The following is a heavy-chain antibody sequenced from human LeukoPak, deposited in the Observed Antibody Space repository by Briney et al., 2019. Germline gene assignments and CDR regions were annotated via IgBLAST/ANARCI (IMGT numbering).Heavy chain of an antibody. CDR2: ISSNGGST. D-gene: IGHD5-24*01. CDR3: ARDEIMDL. V-gene: IGHV3-64*01. Sequence: GGSLRLSCAASGFTFSSYATHWVRQAPGKGLEYVSAISSNGGSTYYANSVKGRFTISRDNSKNTLYLQMGSLRAEDMAVYYCARDEIMDLWGQGTTVTVSS. J-gene: IGHJ6*02. CDR1: GFTFSSYA.